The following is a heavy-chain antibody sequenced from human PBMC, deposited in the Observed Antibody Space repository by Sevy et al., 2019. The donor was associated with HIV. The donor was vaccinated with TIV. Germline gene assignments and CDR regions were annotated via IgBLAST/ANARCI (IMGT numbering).Heavy chain of an antibody. CDR1: GGTFSSYA. CDR2: IIPIFGTA. CDR3: ARAVPFQPYYYYGIDV. V-gene: IGHV1-69*13. J-gene: IGHJ6*02. Sequence: ASVKVSCKASGGTFSSYAISWVRQAPGQGLEWMGGIIPIFGTANYAQKFQGRVTITADESTSTAYMELSSLRSEDTAVYYCARAVPFQPYYYYGIDVWGQGTTVTVSS.